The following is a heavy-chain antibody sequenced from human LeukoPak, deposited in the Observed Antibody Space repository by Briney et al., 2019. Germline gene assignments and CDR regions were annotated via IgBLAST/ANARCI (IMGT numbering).Heavy chain of an antibody. CDR2: IYPGDSNT. J-gene: IGHJ4*02. CDR1: GYTFTTYW. V-gene: IGHV5-51*01. D-gene: IGHD4-23*01. CDR3: VRQSWELSSPFDY. Sequence: GESLQISCKGSGYTFTTYWINWVRQMPGKGLEWMGIIYPGDSNTRYSPSFQGQVTISVDKSIRAAHLQWSSLEASDTAIYFCVRQSWELSSPFDYWGQGTPVTVSS.